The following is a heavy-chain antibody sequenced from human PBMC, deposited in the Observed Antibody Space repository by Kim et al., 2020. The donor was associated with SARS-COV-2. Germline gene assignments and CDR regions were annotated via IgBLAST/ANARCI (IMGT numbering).Heavy chain of an antibody. D-gene: IGHD1-26*01. Sequence: SETLSLTCTVSGGSISSYYWSWIRQPPGKGLEWIAYIYYSETTNYNPALKSRVTISEDMSKKQLSLKLSSVTAADTAVYYCARGKAYSGSYGGPFDYWGQGTLVTVSS. CDR1: GGSISSYY. CDR3: ARGKAYSGSYGGPFDY. J-gene: IGHJ4*02. V-gene: IGHV4-59*01. CDR2: IYYSETT.